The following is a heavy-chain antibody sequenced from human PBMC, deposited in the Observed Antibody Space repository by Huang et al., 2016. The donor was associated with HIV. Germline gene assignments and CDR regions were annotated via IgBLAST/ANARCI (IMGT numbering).Heavy chain of an antibody. CDR2: ISHRGRA. D-gene: IGHD3-3*01. V-gene: IGHV4-30-4*08. CDR3: ARDATINPLFGLDY. Sequence: QVQLQESGPGLVKPSQTLSLTCTVTGGSVSRDGYFWSWIRQSPGKGLEWIGYISHRGRAYYIPSLKSRTSISVDTSKNQFSLSLSSVTAADTTVYYCARDATINPLFGLDYWGQGILVIVSS. J-gene: IGHJ4*02. CDR1: GGSVSRDGYF.